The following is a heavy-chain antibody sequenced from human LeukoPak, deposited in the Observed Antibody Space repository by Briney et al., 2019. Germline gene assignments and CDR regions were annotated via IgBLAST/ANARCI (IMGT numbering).Heavy chain of an antibody. D-gene: IGHD4-17*01. CDR1: GFTFGDYA. CDR2: IRSKAYGGTT. CDR3: TSSFTVTTNY. V-gene: IGHV3-49*03. Sequence: GGSLRLSCTASGFTFGDYAMSWFRQAPGKGLEWVGFIRSKAYGGTTEYAASVKGRFTISRDDSKSIAYLQMNSLKTEDRAVYYCTSSFTVTTNYWGQGTLVTVSS. J-gene: IGHJ4*02.